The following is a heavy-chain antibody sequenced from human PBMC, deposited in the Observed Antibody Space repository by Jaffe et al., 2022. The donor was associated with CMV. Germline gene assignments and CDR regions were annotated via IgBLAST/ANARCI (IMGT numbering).Heavy chain of an antibody. CDR1: GGSFSGYY. CDR2: INHSGST. D-gene: IGHD5-12*01. V-gene: IGHV4-34*01. J-gene: IGHJ5*02. Sequence: QVQLQQWGAGLLKPSETLSLTCAVYGGSFSGYYWSWIRQPPGKGLEWIGEINHSGSTNYNPSLKSRVTISVDTSKNQFSLKLSSVTAADTAVYYCASIEMATNWFDPWGQGTLVTVSS. CDR3: ASIEMATNWFDP.